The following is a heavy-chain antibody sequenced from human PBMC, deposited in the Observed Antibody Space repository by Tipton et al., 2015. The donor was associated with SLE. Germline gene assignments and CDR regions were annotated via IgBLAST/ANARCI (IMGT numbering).Heavy chain of an antibody. V-gene: IGHV4-59*11. D-gene: IGHD5-12*01. CDR2: IYPSGST. Sequence: TLSLTCTVSGGSISSHYWSWIRQPPGKGLEWIGYIYPSGSTNYNPPLKSRVTMSIDTSKNQFSLTLSSLTAADTAVYYCARGYSGYGGCDYWGQGTLVTVSS. CDR3: ARGYSGYGGCDY. J-gene: IGHJ4*02. CDR1: GGSISSHY.